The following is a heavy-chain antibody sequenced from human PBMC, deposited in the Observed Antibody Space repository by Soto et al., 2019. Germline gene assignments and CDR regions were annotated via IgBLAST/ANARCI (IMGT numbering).Heavy chain of an antibody. CDR3: ASHITMVRGVIPREEK. CDR2: IIPIFGTA. J-gene: IGHJ4*02. CDR1: GGTFSSYA. Sequence: SVKVSCKASGGTFSSYAISWVRQAPGQGLEWMGGIIPIFGTANYAQKFQGRVTITADESTSTAYMELSSLRSEDTAVYYCASHITMVRGVIPREEKWGQGTLVTVSS. V-gene: IGHV1-69*13. D-gene: IGHD3-10*01.